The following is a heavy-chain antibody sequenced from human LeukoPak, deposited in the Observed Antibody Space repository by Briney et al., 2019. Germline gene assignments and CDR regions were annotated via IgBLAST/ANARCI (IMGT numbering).Heavy chain of an antibody. CDR2: ISSSNTYI. D-gene: IGHD6-25*01. CDR3: AREDRVKRLTD. J-gene: IGHJ4*02. CDR1: GFTFSSYS. Sequence: PGESLRLSCAASGFTFSSYSMNWVRQAPGKGLEWVSSISSSNTYIYYTDSVKGRFTISRDNSKNTLYLQMNSLRAEDTAVYYCAREDRVKRLTDWGQGTLVTVSS. V-gene: IGHV3-21*04.